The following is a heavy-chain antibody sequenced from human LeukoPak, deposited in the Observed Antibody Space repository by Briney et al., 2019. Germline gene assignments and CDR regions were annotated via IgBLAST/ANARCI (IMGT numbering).Heavy chain of an antibody. CDR1: GGSFSGYY. CDR2: INHSGST. Sequence: SETLSLTCAVYGGSFSGYYWSWIRQPPGKGLEWIGEINHSGSTNYNPSLKSRVTISVDTSKNQFSLKLSSVTAADTAVYYCARGLRYGGNPDRWGQGTLVTVSS. J-gene: IGHJ5*02. D-gene: IGHD4-23*01. CDR3: ARGLRYGGNPDR. V-gene: IGHV4-34*01.